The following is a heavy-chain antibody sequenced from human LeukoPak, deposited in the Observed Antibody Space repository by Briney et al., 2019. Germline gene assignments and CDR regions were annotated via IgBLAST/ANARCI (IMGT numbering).Heavy chain of an antibody. D-gene: IGHD3-9*01. CDR1: GFTFSSYA. J-gene: IGHJ4*02. CDR3: ATGTYYNILTGYSRRRYFEH. Sequence: GGSLRLSCAASGFTFSSYAIHWVRQAPGKGLEWVAFIQYDGSDKYYADSVKGRFTISRDNSKNTLYLQMNSLRAEDTAVYYCATGTYYNILTGYSRRRYFEHWGQGTLVTVSS. CDR2: IQYDGSDK. V-gene: IGHV3-30*02.